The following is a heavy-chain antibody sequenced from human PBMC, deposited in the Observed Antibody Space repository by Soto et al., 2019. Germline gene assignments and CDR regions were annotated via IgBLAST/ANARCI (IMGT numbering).Heavy chain of an antibody. J-gene: IGHJ5*02. CDR2: INHSGST. Sequence: WETLSLTCAVYGGSFSGYYWSWIRQPPGKGLEWIGEINHSGSTNYNPSLKSRVTISVDTSKNQFSLKLSSVTAADTAVYYCARGTLVGDILTGYRTTFDPWGQGTLVTVSS. D-gene: IGHD3-9*01. V-gene: IGHV4-34*01. CDR3: ARGTLVGDILTGYRTTFDP. CDR1: GGSFSGYY.